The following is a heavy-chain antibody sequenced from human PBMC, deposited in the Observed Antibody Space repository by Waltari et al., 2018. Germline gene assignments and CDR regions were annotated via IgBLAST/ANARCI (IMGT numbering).Heavy chain of an antibody. CDR1: GYTFTDYF. CDR3: AKTGRYSAYDSPDY. CDR2: SNANRCGT. J-gene: IGHJ4*02. D-gene: IGHD5-12*01. V-gene: IGHV1-2*02. Sequence: QVQLVQSGAEVKKPGASVKVSCKASGYTFTDYFMQWVRQAPGQGLEWLGWSNANRCGTTYAQKFQGRVAMTRDTSISTAYMELSRLTSDDTAVYYCAKTGRYSAYDSPDYWGQGTLVTVSS.